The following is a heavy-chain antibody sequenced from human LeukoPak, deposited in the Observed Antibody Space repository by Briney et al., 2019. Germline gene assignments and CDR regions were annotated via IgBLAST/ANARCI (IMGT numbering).Heavy chain of an antibody. V-gene: IGHV3-21*01. CDR2: ISSSSLSYI. D-gene: IGHD3-16*01. CDR3: ARGGSANFDY. CDR1: GFTFNSYS. J-gene: IGHJ4*02. Sequence: GGSLRLSCAASGFTFNSYSMNWVRQAPGKGLEWVSSISSSSLSYIYYADSVKGRFTISRDNAKNTLYLQMNSLRAEDTAVYYCARGGSANFDYWGQGSLVTVSS.